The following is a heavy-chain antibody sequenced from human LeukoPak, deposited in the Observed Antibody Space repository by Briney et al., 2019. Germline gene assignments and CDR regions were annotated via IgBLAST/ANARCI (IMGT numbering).Heavy chain of an antibody. V-gene: IGHV1-8*01. CDR3: ARDNLAAVYYYDSSGYYPRRYYGMDV. J-gene: IGHJ6*02. CDR2: MNPNNGNT. D-gene: IGHD3-22*01. CDR1: GYTFTSYG. Sequence: ASVKVSCKASGYTFTSYGINWVRQATGQGLEWMAWMNPNNGNTGYAQKFQGRVTMTRNTSISTAYMELRSLRSDDTAVYYCARDNLAAVYYYDSSGYYPRRYYGMDVWGQGTTVTVSS.